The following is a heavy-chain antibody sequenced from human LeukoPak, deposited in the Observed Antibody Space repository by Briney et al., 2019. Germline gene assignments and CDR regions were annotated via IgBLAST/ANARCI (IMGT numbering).Heavy chain of an antibody. D-gene: IGHD2-2*01. J-gene: IGHJ4*02. CDR3: ARDSSVCSSTSCYRSFDY. Sequence: ASAKVSCKASGYTFTSYSISWVRQAPGQGLEWMGWISAYNGNTNYAQKLQGRVTMTTDTSTSTAYMELRSLRSDDTAVYYCARDSSVCSSTSCYRSFDYWDQGTLVTVSS. CDR2: ISAYNGNT. CDR1: GYTFTSYS. V-gene: IGHV1-18*01.